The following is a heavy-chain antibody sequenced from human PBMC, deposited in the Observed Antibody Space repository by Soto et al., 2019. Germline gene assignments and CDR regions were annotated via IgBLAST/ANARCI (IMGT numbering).Heavy chain of an antibody. CDR3: ARVILGNWFDP. J-gene: IGHJ5*02. CDR2: IYSSGST. V-gene: IGHV4-61*01. CDR1: GGSITSSSYY. Sequence: SETLSLTCTVSGGSITSSSYYWSWIRQPPGKGLEWIGYIYSSGSTYYNPSLKSRVTISVDTSKNQFSLMLSSVTAADTAMYYCARVILGNWFDPWGQGTLVTVSS. D-gene: IGHD3-16*01.